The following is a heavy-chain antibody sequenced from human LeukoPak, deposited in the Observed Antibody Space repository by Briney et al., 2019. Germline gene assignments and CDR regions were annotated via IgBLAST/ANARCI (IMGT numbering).Heavy chain of an antibody. CDR1: GFTFSSYS. CDR2: ISSSISTI. CDR3: AREEWELLWFGESRVPYFDY. Sequence: PGGSLRLSCAASGFTFSSYSMNWVRQAPGKGLEWVSYISSSISTIYNEDSVKGRFTISRDNAKNTLYLQMNSMRAEDTAVYYCAREEWELLWFGESRVPYFDYWGQGTLVTVSS. D-gene: IGHD3-10*01. J-gene: IGHJ4*02. V-gene: IGHV3-48*01.